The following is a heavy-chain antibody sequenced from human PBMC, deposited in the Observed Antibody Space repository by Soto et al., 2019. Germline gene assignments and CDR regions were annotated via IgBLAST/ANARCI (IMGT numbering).Heavy chain of an antibody. CDR1: GYTFTTYD. CDR2: IIPIFGTA. V-gene: IGHV1-69*06. CDR3: ARAQYSSSWYDY. Sequence: GASLKVSCKASGYTFTTYDINWVRQAPGQGLEWMGGIIPIFGTANYAQKFQGRVTITADKSTSTAYMELSSLRSEDTAVYYCARAQYSSSWYDYWGQGTLVTVSS. D-gene: IGHD6-13*01. J-gene: IGHJ4*02.